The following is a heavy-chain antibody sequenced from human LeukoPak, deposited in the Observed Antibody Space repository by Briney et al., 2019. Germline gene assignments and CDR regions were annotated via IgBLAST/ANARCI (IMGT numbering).Heavy chain of an antibody. CDR2: ISPKSDFI. J-gene: IGHJ5*02. V-gene: IGHV3-21*01. Sequence: PGGSLRLSCAASGFTFGNYAMSWVRQAPGKGLEWVSSISPKSDFIYYSDSVRGRFTISRDNAENSLYLQMNSLRAEDTAVYYCARADCSSSTCYLRRSWFDPWGQGTLVTVSS. CDR1: GFTFGNYA. D-gene: IGHD2-2*01. CDR3: ARADCSSSTCYLRRSWFDP.